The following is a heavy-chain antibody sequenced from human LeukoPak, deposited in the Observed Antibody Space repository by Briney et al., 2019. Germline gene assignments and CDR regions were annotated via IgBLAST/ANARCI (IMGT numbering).Heavy chain of an antibody. Sequence: SETLSLTCTVSGGSISSYYWSWIRQPPGKGLEWIGYNYYSGSTNYNPSLKSRVTISVDTSKNQFSLKLSSVTAADTAVYYCARASGSYYVERYAFDIWGQGTMVTVSS. CDR3: ARASGSYYVERYAFDI. CDR1: GGSISSYY. J-gene: IGHJ3*02. V-gene: IGHV4-59*01. CDR2: NYYSGST. D-gene: IGHD3-10*01.